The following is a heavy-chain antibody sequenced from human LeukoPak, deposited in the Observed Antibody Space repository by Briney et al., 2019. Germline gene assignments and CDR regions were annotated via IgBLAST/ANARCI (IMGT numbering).Heavy chain of an antibody. CDR1: GFSFSSYW. J-gene: IGHJ6*02. D-gene: IGHD3-22*01. V-gene: IGHV3-7*03. CDR2: IKQDGSEK. CDR3: ARMDYYDSSGYGLYYYYYGMDV. Sequence: GGSPRLSCAASGFSFSSYWMSWVRQAPGKGLEWVANIKQDGSEKYYVDSVKGRFTISRDNAKNSLYLQMNSLRAEDTAVYYCARMDYYDSSGYGLYYYYYGMDVWGQGTTVTVSS.